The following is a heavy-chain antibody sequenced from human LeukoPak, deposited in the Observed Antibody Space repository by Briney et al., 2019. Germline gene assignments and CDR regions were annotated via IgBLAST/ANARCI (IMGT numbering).Heavy chain of an antibody. J-gene: IGHJ4*02. V-gene: IGHV3-23*01. Sequence: PGGSLRLSCAASGFSFSHYSMTWVRQAPEKGLDWVSVISGSAHKIRYADSVKGRFTISRDNSENIVYLQMNNLRAEDTAVYYCAGRVTGYSSGYVYWGQGTLVTVSS. CDR1: GFSFSHYS. CDR3: AGRVTGYSSGYVY. CDR2: ISGSAHKI. D-gene: IGHD5-18*01.